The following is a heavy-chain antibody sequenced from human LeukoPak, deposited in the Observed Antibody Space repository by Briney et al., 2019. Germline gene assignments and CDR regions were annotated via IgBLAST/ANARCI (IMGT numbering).Heavy chain of an antibody. CDR3: ARGSYGGNSSWFDP. V-gene: IGHV1-2*02. CDR1: GYTFTGYY. CDR2: INPNSGGT. J-gene: IGHJ5*02. Sequence: ASVKVSCKASGYTFTGYYMHWVRQAPGQGLEWMGWINPNSGGTNYAQKFQGRVTMTRDTSISTAYMELSRLRSDDTAVYYCARGSYGGNSSWFDPWGQGTLVTVSS. D-gene: IGHD4-23*01.